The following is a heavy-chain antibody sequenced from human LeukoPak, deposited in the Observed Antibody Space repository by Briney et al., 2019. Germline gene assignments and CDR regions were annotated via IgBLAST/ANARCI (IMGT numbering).Heavy chain of an antibody. CDR2: ISYSGIT. D-gene: IGHD5/OR15-5a*01. CDR1: GGSFSGYY. CDR3: ARSWTIYDPMDV. J-gene: IGHJ6*03. Sequence: SETLSLTCAVYGGSFSGYYWSWIRQPPGKGLEWIGYISYSGITNYNPSLKSRVTISVDTSKNQFSLKLNSVTAADTAVYYCARSWTIYDPMDVWGKGTTVTVSS. V-gene: IGHV4-59*01.